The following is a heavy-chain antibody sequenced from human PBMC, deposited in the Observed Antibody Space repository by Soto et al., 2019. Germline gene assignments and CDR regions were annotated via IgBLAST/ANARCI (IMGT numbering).Heavy chain of an antibody. V-gene: IGHV5-51*01. D-gene: IGHD1-7*01. Sequence: GESLKISCKGSGYSYTSNWIGWVRQMPGKGLEWMGLIHPGDSETRYGPSFQGQVIISVDKSISTAYLQWSSLKASDTAVYYCARHDGGISGTRFQHWGQGTLVTVSS. CDR2: IHPGDSET. J-gene: IGHJ1*01. CDR1: GYSYTSNW. CDR3: ARHDGGISGTRFQH.